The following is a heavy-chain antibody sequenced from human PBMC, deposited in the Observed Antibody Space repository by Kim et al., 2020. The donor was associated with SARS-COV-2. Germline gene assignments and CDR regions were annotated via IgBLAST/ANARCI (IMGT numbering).Heavy chain of an antibody. D-gene: IGHD2-2*01. V-gene: IGHV3-7*01. Sequence: GGSLRLSCAASGFSLGDYWMNWVRQAPGKGLECVANIMQDGTDTHSVDSVKGRFTISSDNAKNSLYLQLNSLSAEDTAVYYCARSTSTSYYWCQGTLVTV. CDR3: ARSTSTSYY. CDR1: GFSLGDYW. CDR2: IMQDGTDT. J-gene: IGHJ4*02.